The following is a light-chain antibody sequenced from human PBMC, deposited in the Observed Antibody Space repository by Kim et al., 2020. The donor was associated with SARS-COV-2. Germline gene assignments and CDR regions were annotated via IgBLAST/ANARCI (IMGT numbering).Light chain of an antibody. CDR1: HRVDKH. CDR2: GAS. CDR3: HQYSDWPWA. V-gene: IGKV3-15*01. J-gene: IGKJ1*01. Sequence: VSPEERATLSGRAGHRVDKHLAWYQQKPGQAPRLLVYGASTRATGIPARFSGSGSGTEFTLTITSLQSEDFAVYYCHQYSDWPWAFGQGTKVDIK.